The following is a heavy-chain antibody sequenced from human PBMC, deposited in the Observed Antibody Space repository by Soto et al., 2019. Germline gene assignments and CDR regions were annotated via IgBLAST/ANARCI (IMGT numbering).Heavy chain of an antibody. D-gene: IGHD6-6*01. CDR1: GGTFSSYT. V-gene: IGHV1-69*04. Sequence: ASVKVSCKASGGTFSSYTISWVRQAPGQGLEWMGRIIPILGIANYAQKFQGRVTITADKSTSTAYMELSSLRSEDTAVYYCARDGLYNPFEYSSSYYFDYWGQGTLVTVSS. CDR3: ARDGLYNPFEYSSSYYFDY. J-gene: IGHJ4*02. CDR2: IIPILGIA.